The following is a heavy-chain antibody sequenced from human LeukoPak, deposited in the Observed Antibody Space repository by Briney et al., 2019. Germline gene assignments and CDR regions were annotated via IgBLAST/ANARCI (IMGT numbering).Heavy chain of an antibody. D-gene: IGHD5-24*01. CDR1: GGSISSSDW. CDR3: ARESRWRYFDS. CDR2: IYHSGTT. J-gene: IGHJ4*02. Sequence: PSETLSLTCAVSGGSISSSDWWSGVRQPPGTGLEWIGEIYHSGTTNYNPSLKSRVTISLDKSKNQFSLKLSSVTAADTAVYYCARESRWRYFDSWGQGTLLTVSS. V-gene: IGHV4-4*02.